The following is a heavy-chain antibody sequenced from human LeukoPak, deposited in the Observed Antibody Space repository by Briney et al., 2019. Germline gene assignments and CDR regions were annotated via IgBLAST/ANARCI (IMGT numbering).Heavy chain of an antibody. CDR1: GGSFSGYY. J-gene: IGHJ3*02. CDR2: INHSGST. V-gene: IGHV4-34*01. D-gene: IGHD3-16*01. CDR3: ARDRNGGGAFDI. Sequence: SSETLSLTCAVYGGSFSGYYWSWIRQPPGKGLEWIGEINHSGSTNYNPSLKSRVTISVDTSKNHFSLKLTSVTAADTAVYYCARDRNGGGAFDIWGQGTMVTVSS.